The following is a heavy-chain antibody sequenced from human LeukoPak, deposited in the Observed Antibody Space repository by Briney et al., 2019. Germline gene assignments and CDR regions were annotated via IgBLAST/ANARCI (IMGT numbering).Heavy chain of an antibody. CDR3: ARGIPEAYSSGSMGDSFQYYFDY. CDR2: INHSGST. Sequence: SETLSLTCTVSGGSISGYYWSWTRQPPGKGLEWIGEINHSGSTNYNPSLKSRVTISVDTSKNQFSLKLSSVTAADTAVYYCARGIPEAYSSGSMGDSFQYYFDYWGQGTLVTVSS. D-gene: IGHD6-19*01. J-gene: IGHJ4*02. CDR1: GGSISGYY. V-gene: IGHV4-34*01.